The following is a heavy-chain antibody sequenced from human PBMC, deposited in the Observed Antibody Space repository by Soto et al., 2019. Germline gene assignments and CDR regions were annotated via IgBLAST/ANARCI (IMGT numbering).Heavy chain of an antibody. CDR2: IMPVFATP. Sequence: QVQLVQSGAEVKKPGSSVKVSCKASGGTFSTSAISWVRQAPGQGLEWVGGIMPVFATPDYAQNFQGRVTITADESTTTAYLELTSLRTYDTAVYYCARDKDRQQLGGNYYYILDVWGQGPAITVSS. J-gene: IGHJ6*02. V-gene: IGHV1-69*12. CDR3: ARDKDRQQLGGNYYYILDV. D-gene: IGHD3-3*02. CDR1: GGTFSTSA.